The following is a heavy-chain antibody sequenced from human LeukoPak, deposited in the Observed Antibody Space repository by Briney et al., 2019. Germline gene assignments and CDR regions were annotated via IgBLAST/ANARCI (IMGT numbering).Heavy chain of an antibody. V-gene: IGHV4-31*03. J-gene: IGHJ5*02. D-gene: IGHD3-10*01. Sequence: SETLSLTCTVSGGSISSGGYYWSWIRQHPGKGLEWIGYIYYSGSTYYNPSLKSRVTISVDTSKNQFSLKLSSVTAADTAVYYCARAQPGESWFDPWGQGTLVTVCS. CDR2: IYYSGST. CDR3: ARAQPGESWFDP. CDR1: GGSISSGGYY.